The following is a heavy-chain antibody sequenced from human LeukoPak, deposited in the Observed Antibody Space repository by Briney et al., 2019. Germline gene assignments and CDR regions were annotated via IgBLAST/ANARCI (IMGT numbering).Heavy chain of an antibody. Sequence: PGRSLRLSCAASGFTFSSYGMHWVRQAPGKGLEWVAVIWYDGSNKYYADSVKGRFTISRDNSKNTLYLQMNSLRAEDTAVYYCARDRTVRGVRWFDPWGQGTLVTVSS. D-gene: IGHD3-10*01. CDR2: IWYDGSNK. CDR3: ARDRTVRGVRWFDP. J-gene: IGHJ5*02. CDR1: GFTFSSYG. V-gene: IGHV3-33*01.